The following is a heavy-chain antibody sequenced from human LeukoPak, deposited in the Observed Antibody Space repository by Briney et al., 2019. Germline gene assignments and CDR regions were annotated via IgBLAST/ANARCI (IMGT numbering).Heavy chain of an antibody. CDR3: ARALRTTHYLDY. D-gene: IGHD2-15*01. Sequence: ASVEVSCKAPGYTFTGYYMHWVRQAPGQGLEWMGWINPNSGGTNYAQKFQGRVTMTRDTSISTAYMELSRLRSDDTAVYYCARALRTTHYLDYWGQGTLVTVSS. CDR2: INPNSGGT. V-gene: IGHV1-2*02. J-gene: IGHJ4*02. CDR1: GYTFTGYY.